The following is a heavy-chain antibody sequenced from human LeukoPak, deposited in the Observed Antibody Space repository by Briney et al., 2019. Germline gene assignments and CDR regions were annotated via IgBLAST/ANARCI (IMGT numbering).Heavy chain of an antibody. V-gene: IGHV4-59*12. CDR2: ISYSGST. CDR3: ARDGRQRITMDTGALDI. D-gene: IGHD3-10*01. CDR1: GGSISSYY. Sequence: SETLSLTCTVSGGSISSYYWSWIRQPPGKGLEWIGYISYSGSTNYNPSLKSRVTISMDTSKNQFSLKLSSVTAADTAVYYCARDGRQRITMDTGALDIWGQGTMVTVSS. J-gene: IGHJ3*02.